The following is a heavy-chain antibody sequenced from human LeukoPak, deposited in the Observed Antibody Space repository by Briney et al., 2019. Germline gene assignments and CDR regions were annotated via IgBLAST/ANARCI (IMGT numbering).Heavy chain of an antibody. CDR3: ARGLNGFWSGYYYYYMDV. V-gene: IGHV4-59*12. CDR1: GGSISSYY. D-gene: IGHD3-3*01. Sequence: SETLSLTCTVSGGSISSYYWSWIRQPPGKGLEWIGYIYYSGYTNYNPSLKSRVTISVDTSKNQFSLKMRSVTAADTAVYYCARGLNGFWSGYYYYYMDVWGKGTTVTVSS. CDR2: IYYSGYT. J-gene: IGHJ6*03.